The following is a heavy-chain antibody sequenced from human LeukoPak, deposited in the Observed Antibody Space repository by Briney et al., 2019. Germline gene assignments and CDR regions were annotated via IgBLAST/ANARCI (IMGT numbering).Heavy chain of an antibody. Sequence: PGGSLRLSCAASGFTFDDYAMHWVRQAPGKGLEWVSGISWNSGSIGYADSVKGRFTISRDNAKNSLYLQMNSLRAEDTALYYCAKEMLRRYYGSGSFHYWGQGTLVTVSS. V-gene: IGHV3-9*01. CDR3: AKEMLRRYYGSGSFHY. D-gene: IGHD3-10*01. CDR2: ISWNSGSI. CDR1: GFTFDDYA. J-gene: IGHJ4*02.